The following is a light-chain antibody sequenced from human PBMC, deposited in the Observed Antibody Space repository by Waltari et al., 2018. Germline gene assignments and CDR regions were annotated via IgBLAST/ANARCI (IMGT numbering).Light chain of an antibody. J-gene: IGKJ1*01. Sequence: ETVLTQSPAFQSVTPKEKVTITCRASESIGNNLHWNQQKPHQSPKLLIKYASQTFSGVPAKFSGSGSGTEFILTINGLEAEDAATYFCHQSESLPWTFGPGTKVEI. V-gene: IGKV6-21*01. CDR1: ESIGNN. CDR2: YAS. CDR3: HQSESLPWT.